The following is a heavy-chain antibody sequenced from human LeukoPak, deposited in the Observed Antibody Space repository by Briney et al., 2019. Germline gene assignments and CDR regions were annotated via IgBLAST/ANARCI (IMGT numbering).Heavy chain of an antibody. J-gene: IGHJ5*02. CDR3: ARGGGSPEENWFDP. Sequence: SETLSLTCAVSGGSIGSGGYSWSWIRQPPGKGLEWIGYIYLSGSTYYNPSLKSRVTISVDRSKNQFSLKLSSVTAADTAVYYCARGGGSPEENWFDPWGQGTLVTVSS. CDR1: GGSIGSGGYS. CDR2: IYLSGST. V-gene: IGHV4-30-2*01.